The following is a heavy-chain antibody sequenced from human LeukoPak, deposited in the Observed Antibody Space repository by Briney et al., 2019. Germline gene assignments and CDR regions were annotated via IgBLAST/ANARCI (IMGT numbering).Heavy chain of an antibody. V-gene: IGHV3-21*01. CDR3: ARHLSGITGYTYGRGIDY. Sequence: GGSLRLSCAASGFTFSSYSMNWVRQAPGKGLEWVSSISSSSSYIYYADSVKGRFTISRDNAKNSLYLQMNSLRAEDTAVYYCARHLSGITGYTYGRGIDYWGQGTLVTVSS. J-gene: IGHJ4*02. D-gene: IGHD5-18*01. CDR2: ISSSSSYI. CDR1: GFTFSSYS.